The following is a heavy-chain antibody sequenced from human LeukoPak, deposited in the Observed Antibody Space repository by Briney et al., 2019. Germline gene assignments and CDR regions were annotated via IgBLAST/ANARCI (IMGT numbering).Heavy chain of an antibody. Sequence: SGTLSLTCAVSGGSISSNNWWSWVRQPPGKGLEWIGEIYHSGSTDYNPSPESRVSISVDKSKNQFSLKLSSVTAADTAVYYCARGFYGSGSYSSPGFHAFDVWGQGTMVTVSS. J-gene: IGHJ3*01. CDR2: IYHSGST. D-gene: IGHD3-10*01. V-gene: IGHV4-4*02. CDR1: GGSISSNNW. CDR3: ARGFYGSGSYSSPGFHAFDV.